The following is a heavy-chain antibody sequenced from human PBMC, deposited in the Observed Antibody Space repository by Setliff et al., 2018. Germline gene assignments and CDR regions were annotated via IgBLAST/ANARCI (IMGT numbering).Heavy chain of an antibody. D-gene: IGHD1-26*01. CDR1: GGSISTSSYY. Sequence: SETLSLTCTVSGGSISTSSYYWGWIRQPPGKGLEWIGSIYYSGSTYYNPSLKSRVTISVDTSKKQFSLKLSSVTAADTAVYYCARGPYSGSYHWFDPWGQGTLVTVSS. CDR2: IYYSGST. CDR3: ARGPYSGSYHWFDP. V-gene: IGHV4-39*07. J-gene: IGHJ5*02.